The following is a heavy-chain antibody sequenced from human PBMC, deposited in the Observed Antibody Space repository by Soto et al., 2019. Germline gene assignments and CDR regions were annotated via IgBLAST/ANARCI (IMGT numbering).Heavy chain of an antibody. J-gene: IGHJ4*02. D-gene: IGHD2-21*02. CDR1: GFPFSSYA. Sequence: GSLRLSGAASGFPFSSYAMSWVRQAPGKGLEWVSAISSTSGYTYYADSVKGRFTISRDNSKNTLYLQMSSLRAEDTAVYYCAKAYCGGDCLLEVDSWGQGTLVTVSS. CDR3: AKAYCGGDCLLEVDS. CDR2: ISSTSGYT. V-gene: IGHV3-23*01.